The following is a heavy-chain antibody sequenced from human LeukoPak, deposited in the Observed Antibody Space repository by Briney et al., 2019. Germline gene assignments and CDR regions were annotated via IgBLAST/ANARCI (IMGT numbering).Heavy chain of an antibody. V-gene: IGHV3-7*03. Sequence: GGSLRLSCGASRFTFTDYWMTWVRQAPGKGLEWVANIKEDGSEEYYVDSVRGRFTISRDNSRNTLSLQMNSLRAADTAVYYCAKDAAAPGSGGDFFDYWGQGTLVTVSS. CDR2: IKEDGSEE. CDR1: RFTFTDYW. D-gene: IGHD3-10*01. CDR3: AKDAAAPGSGGDFFDY. J-gene: IGHJ4*02.